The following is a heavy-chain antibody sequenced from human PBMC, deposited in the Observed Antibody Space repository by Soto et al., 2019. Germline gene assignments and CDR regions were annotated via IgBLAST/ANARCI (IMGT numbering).Heavy chain of an antibody. CDR3: ARGRYGDY. CDR1: GYTFTSYV. J-gene: IGHJ4*02. D-gene: IGHD1-1*01. Sequence: QVHLVQSGAEVKKPGASVKVSCKASGYTFTSYVITWVRQAPGQGLEWMGWISAHNGNTDYAQKRQGRVIVTRDTSTSTANMEMRRLSSDDTAVYYCARGRYGDYWGQGALVTVSS. V-gene: IGHV1-18*01. CDR2: ISAHNGNT.